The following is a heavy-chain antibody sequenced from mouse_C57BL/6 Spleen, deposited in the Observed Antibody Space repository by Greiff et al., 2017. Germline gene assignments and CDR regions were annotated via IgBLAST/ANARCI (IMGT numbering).Heavy chain of an antibody. D-gene: IGHD1-1*01. V-gene: IGHV5-16*01. CDR3: AREGLLRAMDY. CDR1: GFTFSDYY. J-gene: IGHJ4*01. Sequence: EVKLMESEGGLVQPGSSMKLSCTASGFTFSDYYMAWVRQVPEKGLEWVANIIHDGSSTYYLDTLKGRFIISRDNAKNILYLQMSSLKSEDTATYYCAREGLLRAMDYWGQGTSVTVSS. CDR2: IIHDGSST.